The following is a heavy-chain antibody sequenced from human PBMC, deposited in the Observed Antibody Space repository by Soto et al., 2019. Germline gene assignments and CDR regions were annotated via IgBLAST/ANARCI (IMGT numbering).Heavy chain of an antibody. J-gene: IGHJ4*02. Sequence: XSVKVSCKASGYTFTCYYMHLVRQAPGQGLEWMGWINPNSGGTNYAQKFQGWVTMTRDTSISTAYMELSRLRSDDTAVYYCARDYYDSSGLIQYFDYWGQGTLVTVSS. D-gene: IGHD3-22*01. V-gene: IGHV1-2*04. CDR3: ARDYYDSSGLIQYFDY. CDR2: INPNSGGT. CDR1: GYTFTCYY.